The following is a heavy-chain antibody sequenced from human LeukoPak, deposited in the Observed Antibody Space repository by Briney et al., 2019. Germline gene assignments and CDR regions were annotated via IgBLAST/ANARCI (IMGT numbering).Heavy chain of an antibody. CDR1: GGSISSGSHY. V-gene: IGHV4-61*02. CDR2: IYTSGST. Sequence: SETLSLTCTVSGGSISSGSHYWSWIRQPAGKGLEWIGRIYTSGSTNYNPSLKSRVTISVDTSKNQFSLKLSSVTAADTAVYYCARGLGGGVVTTYYYYYMDVWGKGTTVTVSS. D-gene: IGHD3-3*01. J-gene: IGHJ6*03. CDR3: ARGLGGGVVTTYYYYYMDV.